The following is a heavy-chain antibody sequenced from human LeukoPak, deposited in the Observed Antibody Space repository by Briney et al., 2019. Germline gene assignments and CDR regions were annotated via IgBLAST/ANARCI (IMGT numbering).Heavy chain of an antibody. D-gene: IGHD1-26*01. CDR1: GYTFTGYF. Sequence: ASVKVSCKASGYTFTGYFMHWVRQAPGQGLEWTGRINPNSGGTNYAQNFQGRVTMTRDTSISTAYMDLSRLTSDDTAVYYCARDLSSTSNWELDYWGQGTLVTVSS. CDR2: INPNSGGT. J-gene: IGHJ4*02. CDR3: ARDLSSTSNWELDY. V-gene: IGHV1-2*06.